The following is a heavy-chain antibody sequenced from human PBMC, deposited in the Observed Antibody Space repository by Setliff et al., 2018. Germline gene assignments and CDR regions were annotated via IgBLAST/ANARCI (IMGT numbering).Heavy chain of an antibody. Sequence: SETLSLTCTVSGGSISGASIRSYYWSWIRQPPGKGLEWIGEINHSGSTKCNPSLKSRVTLSVDTPKNQFSLKLSSVTAADTAVYYCARGGERYHSVSWGQGTLVTVSS. V-gene: IGHV4-34*01. D-gene: IGHD1-1*01. CDR1: GGSISGASIRSYY. J-gene: IGHJ4*02. CDR3: ARGGERYHSVS. CDR2: INHSGST.